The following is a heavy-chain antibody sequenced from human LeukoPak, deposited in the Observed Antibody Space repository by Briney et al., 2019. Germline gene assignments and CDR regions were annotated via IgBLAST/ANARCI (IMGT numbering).Heavy chain of an antibody. CDR1: GYTFTSYY. D-gene: IGHD3-22*01. J-gene: IGHJ4*02. CDR3: AGDPTDYYDSSGYYHDY. Sequence: ASVKVSRKASGYTFTSYYMHWVRQAPGQGLEWMGIINPSGGSTSYAQKFQGRVTMTRDTSTSTAYMELSSLRSEDTAVYYCAGDPTDYYDSSGYYHDYWGQGTLVTVSS. CDR2: INPSGGST. V-gene: IGHV1-46*01.